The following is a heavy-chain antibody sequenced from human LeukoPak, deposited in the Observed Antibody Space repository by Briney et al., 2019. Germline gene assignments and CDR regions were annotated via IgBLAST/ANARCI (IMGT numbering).Heavy chain of an antibody. J-gene: IGHJ4*02. CDR3: AKGRVATSTSFDY. CDR1: GFTFSDYY. D-gene: IGHD5-12*01. CDR2: ISSSGSTI. Sequence: GGSLRLSCAASGFTFSDYYMSWIRQAPGKGLEWVSYISSSGSTIYYADSVKGRFTISRDNSKNTLYLQMNSLRAEDTAVYYCAKGRVATSTSFDYWGQGTLVTVSS. V-gene: IGHV3-11*01.